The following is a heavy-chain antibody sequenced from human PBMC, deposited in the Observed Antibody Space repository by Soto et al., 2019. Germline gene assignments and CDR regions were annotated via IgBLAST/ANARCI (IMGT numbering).Heavy chain of an antibody. V-gene: IGHV3-23*01. CDR2: ISSGDDST. D-gene: IGHD3-9*01. CDR1: GFTFSSSA. CDR3: AKVLTFYDILTGYFDY. Sequence: PGGSLRLSCAASGFTFSSSAMGWVRQAPGKGLEWVSGISSGDDSTFYADSVKGRFTISRDKSKNTLYLQMSSLRAEDTAVYFCAKVLTFYDILTGYFDYWGQGALVTVSS. J-gene: IGHJ4*02.